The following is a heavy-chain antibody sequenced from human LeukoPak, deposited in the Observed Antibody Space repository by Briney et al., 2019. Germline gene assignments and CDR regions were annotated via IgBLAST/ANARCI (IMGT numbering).Heavy chain of an antibody. J-gene: IGHJ4*02. CDR1: GGSISSYY. D-gene: IGHD1-26*01. V-gene: IGHV4-59*01. CDR2: IYYSGST. Sequence: SETLSLTCTVSGGSISSYYWSWIRQPPGKGLEWIGYIYYSGSTNYNPSLKSRVTISVDTSKNQFSLKLSSVTAADTAVYYCARGWENYFDYWGQGTQVTVSS. CDR3: ARGWENYFDY.